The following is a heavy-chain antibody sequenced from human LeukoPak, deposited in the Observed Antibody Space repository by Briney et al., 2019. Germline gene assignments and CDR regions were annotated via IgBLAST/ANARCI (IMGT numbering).Heavy chain of an antibody. CDR3: ARHAGGISATGTRPFDH. D-gene: IGHD6-13*01. CDR2: IYYSGST. Sequence: SETLSLTCTVSGASFSSSTYYWGWIRQPPGKGLEWIGSIYYSGSTYYNPSLKSRVTMSVDTSKNQFSLKLSSVTAADTAVYYCARHAGGISATGTRPFDHWGQGTLVTVSS. V-gene: IGHV4-39*01. CDR1: GASFSSSTYY. J-gene: IGHJ4*02.